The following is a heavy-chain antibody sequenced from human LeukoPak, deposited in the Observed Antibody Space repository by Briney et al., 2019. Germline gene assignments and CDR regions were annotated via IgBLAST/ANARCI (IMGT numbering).Heavy chain of an antibody. V-gene: IGHV1-69*05. D-gene: IGHD2-21*02. J-gene: IGHJ5*02. CDR2: IIPIFGTA. Sequence: VASVKVSCKASGGTFSSYAISWVRHAPGQGLEWMGGIIPIFGTANYAQKFQGRVTITTDESTSTAYMELSSLRSEDTAVYYCARVSYCGGDCYSGLDWFDPWGQGTLVTVSS. CDR3: ARVSYCGGDCYSGLDWFDP. CDR1: GGTFSSYA.